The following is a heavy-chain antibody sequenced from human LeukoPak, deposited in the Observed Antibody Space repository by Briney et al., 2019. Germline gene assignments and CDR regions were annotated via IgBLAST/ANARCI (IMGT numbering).Heavy chain of an antibody. J-gene: IGHJ4*02. Sequence: ASVKVSCKTSGYTFTSYYMHWVRQAPGQGLEWMGIINPSGGRTSYAQKFQGRVTMTRDVSTSTVYMELSSLRSEDTAVYYCARGPGEGGSSGYYYGKPEDPAEYYFDYWGQGTLVTVSS. CDR3: ARGPGEGGSSGYYYGKPEDPAEYYFDY. CDR2: INPSGGRT. V-gene: IGHV1-46*01. D-gene: IGHD3-22*01. CDR1: GYTFTSYY.